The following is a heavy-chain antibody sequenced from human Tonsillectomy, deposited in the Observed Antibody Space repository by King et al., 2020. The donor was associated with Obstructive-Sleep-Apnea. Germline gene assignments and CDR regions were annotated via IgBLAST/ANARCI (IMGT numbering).Heavy chain of an antibody. CDR3: SKETIAAAASRHVDF. D-gene: IGHD6-13*01. J-gene: IGHJ4*02. Sequence: DVQLVESGGGLVQPGGSLRLSCAASGFTFSSYAMSWVRQAPGKGLEWVSSISGSGDRTSNADSVKGRFTISRDNSKNTLYLQMDSLRAEDTAVYYFSKETIAAAASRHVDFWGQGTLVTVSS. V-gene: IGHV3-23*04. CDR1: GFTFSSYA. CDR2: ISGSGDRT.